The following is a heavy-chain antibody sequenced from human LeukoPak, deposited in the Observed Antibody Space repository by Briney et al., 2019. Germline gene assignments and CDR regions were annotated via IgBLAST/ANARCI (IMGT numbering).Heavy chain of an antibody. CDR3: ARGSRPLFSSWETFLDY. CDR2: INPSGGST. V-gene: IGHV1-46*03. Sequence: ASVKVSCKASGYTFTGYYMHWVRQAPGQGLEWMGWINPSGGSTSYAQKFQGRVTMTRDTSTSTVYMELSSLRSEDTAVYYCARGSRPLFSSWETFLDYWGQGTLVTVSS. CDR1: GYTFTGYY. D-gene: IGHD6-13*01. J-gene: IGHJ4*02.